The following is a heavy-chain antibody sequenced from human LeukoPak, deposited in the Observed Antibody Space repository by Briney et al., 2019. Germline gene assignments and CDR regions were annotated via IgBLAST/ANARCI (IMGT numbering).Heavy chain of an antibody. V-gene: IGHV3-9*01. Sequence: PGRSLRLSCAASGFTFDDYAMHWVRHAPGKGLEWVSGISWNSGSIGYADSVKGRFTISRDNAKNSLYLQMNSLRAEDTALYYCAKPRGSSGWFYYWGQGTLVTVSS. CDR1: GFTFDDYA. CDR3: AKPRGSSGWFYY. J-gene: IGHJ4*02. CDR2: ISWNSGSI. D-gene: IGHD6-19*01.